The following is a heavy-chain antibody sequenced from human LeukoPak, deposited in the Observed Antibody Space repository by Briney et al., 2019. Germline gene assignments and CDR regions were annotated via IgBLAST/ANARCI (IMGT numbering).Heavy chain of an antibody. D-gene: IGHD3-16*01. Sequence: PSETLSLTCTVSGGSISSYYWSWIRQPPGKGLEWIGYIYYSGSTNYNPSLKSRVTISVDTSKNQFSLKLSSVTAADTAVYYCARHWGGLPPFDYWGQGTLVTVSS. CDR1: GGSISSYY. V-gene: IGHV4-59*08. CDR2: IYYSGST. J-gene: IGHJ4*02. CDR3: ARHWGGLPPFDY.